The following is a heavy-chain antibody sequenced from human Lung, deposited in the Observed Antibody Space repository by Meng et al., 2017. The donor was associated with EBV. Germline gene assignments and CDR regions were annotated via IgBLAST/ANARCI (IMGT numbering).Heavy chain of an antibody. J-gene: IGHJ4*02. CDR3: AIDEDISAAGKLFGDY. Sequence: SAGKRKKPGGSVKEYCKADRYNVPDYYGPWGRRAPGQGVEWMGCNNAKSGDTNYAQNFEGRLTITSDKTISTVYMELNGLRSDDTAVYYRAIDEDISAAGKLFGDYWGKGTLVTVSS. CDR2: NNAKSGDT. V-gene: IGHV1-2*02. D-gene: IGHD6-13*01. CDR1: RYNVPDYY.